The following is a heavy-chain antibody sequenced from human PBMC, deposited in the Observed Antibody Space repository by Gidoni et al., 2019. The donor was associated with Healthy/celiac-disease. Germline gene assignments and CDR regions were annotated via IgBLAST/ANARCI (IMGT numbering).Heavy chain of an antibody. J-gene: IGHJ6*02. V-gene: IGHV3-15*07. Sequence: EVQLVESGGGLVKPGGSLRLSCAASGFPFSNAWMNWFRQAPGKGLEWVGRIKSKTDGGTTDYAAPVKGRFTISRDDSKNTLYLQMNSLKTEDTAVYYCTTEIAAAGYYYGMDVWGQGTTVTVSS. CDR1: GFPFSNAW. CDR2: IKSKTDGGTT. CDR3: TTEIAAAGYYYGMDV. D-gene: IGHD6-13*01.